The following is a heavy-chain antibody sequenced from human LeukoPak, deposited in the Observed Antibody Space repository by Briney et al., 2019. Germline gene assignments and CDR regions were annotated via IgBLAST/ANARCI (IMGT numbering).Heavy chain of an antibody. Sequence: SETLSLTCAVYGGSFNSYYWSWIRQPPGKGLEWIGEINHSGSTNYNPSLKSRVTISVDTSKNQFSLKLSSVTAADTAVYYCARYPYSRAAIDYWGQGTLVTVSS. CDR1: GGSFNSYY. CDR2: INHSGST. J-gene: IGHJ4*02. D-gene: IGHD6-13*01. CDR3: ARYPYSRAAIDY. V-gene: IGHV4-34*01.